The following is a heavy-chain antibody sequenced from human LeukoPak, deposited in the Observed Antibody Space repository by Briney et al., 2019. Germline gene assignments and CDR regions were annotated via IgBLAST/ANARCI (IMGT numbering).Heavy chain of an antibody. V-gene: IGHV3-23*01. J-gene: IGHJ4*02. CDR2: ITDNGGST. Sequence: PGGSLRLSCAASGFTFSSYAMSWVRQAPGKGLEWVSTITDNGGSTYYADSVKGRFTISRDNSKNTLYLQMNSLRAEDTAVFYCARLPLDSSSWLFDYWGQGTLVTVSS. D-gene: IGHD6-13*01. CDR3: ARLPLDSSSWLFDY. CDR1: GFTFSSYA.